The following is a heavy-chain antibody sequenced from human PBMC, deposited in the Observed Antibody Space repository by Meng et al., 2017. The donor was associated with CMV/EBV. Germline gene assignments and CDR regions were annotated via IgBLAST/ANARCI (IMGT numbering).Heavy chain of an antibody. Sequence: SETLSLTCAVYGGSFSGYYWSWIRQPPGKGLEWIGEINHSGSTNYNPSLKSRVTISVDTSKNQFSLKLSSVTAEDTAVYYCAKDYSNYEWGQGTLVTVSS. CDR1: GGSFSGYY. CDR2: INHSGST. D-gene: IGHD4-11*01. V-gene: IGHV4-34*01. CDR3: AKDYSNYE. J-gene: IGHJ4*02.